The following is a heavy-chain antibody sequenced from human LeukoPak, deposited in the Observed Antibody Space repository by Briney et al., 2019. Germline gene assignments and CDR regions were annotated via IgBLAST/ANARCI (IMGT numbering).Heavy chain of an antibody. Sequence: GGPRRPSCAPPELTFISYGITGVRKAPGKGLGWLANIRKMGGEKYYVDSVKGRFTISRDNARNSLYLQMNSLRAEDTAVYYCARIVGATTFRDYWGQGTLVTVSS. CDR2: IRKMGGEK. D-gene: IGHD1-26*01. J-gene: IGHJ4*02. CDR1: ELTFISYG. V-gene: IGHV3-7*01. CDR3: ARIVGATTFRDY.